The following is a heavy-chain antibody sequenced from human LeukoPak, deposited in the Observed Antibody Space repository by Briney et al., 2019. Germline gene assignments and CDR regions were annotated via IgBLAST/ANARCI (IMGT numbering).Heavy chain of an antibody. CDR1: GGSIYNYY. D-gene: IGHD3-3*01. V-gene: IGHV4-59*01. J-gene: IGHJ6*03. CDR3: ARVFWSGYYTDYYYYMDV. Sequence: PSETLSLTCTVSGGSIYNYYWNWIRQPPGKGLEWIGSIYSSGSTNYNPSLKSRVTISVDMSKNQFSLKLSSVTAADTAVYYCARVFWSGYYTDYYYYMDVWGKGTTVTVSS. CDR2: IYSSGST.